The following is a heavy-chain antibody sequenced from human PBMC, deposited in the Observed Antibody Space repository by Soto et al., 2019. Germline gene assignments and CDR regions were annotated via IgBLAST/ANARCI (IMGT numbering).Heavy chain of an antibody. J-gene: IGHJ4*02. V-gene: IGHV3-23*01. CDR3: SKSLRSPNYFDY. CDR2: ISGSGGST. CDR1: GFTFSSYA. D-gene: IGHD5-12*01. Sequence: EVQLLESGGGLVQPGGSLRLSCAASGFTFSSYAMSWVRQAPGKGLEWVSAISGSGGSTYYADSVKGRFTISRDNSKNTLYLQMNSLRAEDTAVYYCSKSLRSPNYFDYWGQGTLVTVSS.